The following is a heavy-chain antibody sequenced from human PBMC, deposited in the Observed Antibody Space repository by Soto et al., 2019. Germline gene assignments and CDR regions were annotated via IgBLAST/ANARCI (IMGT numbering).Heavy chain of an antibody. CDR3: ARGSTVSGTVY. Sequence: EVQLVESGGGLVQPGGCLRLSCAASGFSFSSHYMHWVRQVPGKGLVWVSCINTDGRTTSYADSVKRRFTISRDNAKTTLYLKMNSLGAEAAAVYYCARGSTVSGTVYWGKGKMVNVSS. V-gene: IGHV3-74*01. J-gene: IGHJ4*02. CDR1: GFSFSSHY. CDR2: INTDGRTT. D-gene: IGHD6-19*01.